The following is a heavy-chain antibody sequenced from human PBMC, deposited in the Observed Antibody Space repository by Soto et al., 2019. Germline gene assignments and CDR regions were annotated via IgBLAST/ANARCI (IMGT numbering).Heavy chain of an antibody. CDR2: LSGSGGST. J-gene: IGHJ5*02. CDR1: GFTFSNYA. CDR3: AKDTVPVATPWFDP. Sequence: EVQLLESGGGLVQPGGSLRLSCAASGFTFSNYAMSWVRQAPGKGLGWVSTLSGSGGSTYYAASVKGRFTISRDNSKNTLYLQMSSLRAEDTAVYYCAKDTVPVATPWFDPWGQGTLVTVSS. D-gene: IGHD2-2*01. V-gene: IGHV3-23*01.